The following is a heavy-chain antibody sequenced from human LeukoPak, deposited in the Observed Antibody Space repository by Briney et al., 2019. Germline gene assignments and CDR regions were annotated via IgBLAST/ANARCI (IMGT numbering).Heavy chain of an antibody. Sequence: GGSLRLSCAASGFTFSNAWMSWVRQAPGKGLEWVCRIKSKTDGGTTDYAAPVKGRFTISRDDSKNTLYLQMNSLKTEDTAVYYCILWFGELLDYWGQGTLVTVSS. CDR3: ILWFGELLDY. CDR1: GFTFSNAW. CDR2: IKSKTDGGTT. V-gene: IGHV3-15*01. J-gene: IGHJ4*02. D-gene: IGHD3-10*01.